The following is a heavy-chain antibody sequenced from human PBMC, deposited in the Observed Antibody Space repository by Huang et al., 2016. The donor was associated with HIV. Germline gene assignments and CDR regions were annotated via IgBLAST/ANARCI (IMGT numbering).Heavy chain of an antibody. CDR1: TFRFGAYW. V-gene: IGHV3-7*01. D-gene: IGHD1-7*01. CDR2: SKQDEIEK. J-gene: IGHJ6*02. CDR3: ATKTAAMDI. Sequence: VESGGRLVQPGGSLRLSCVGSTFRFGAYWMSWVRQSRGKGLEWVAHSKQDEIEKYYVDAVKGRFNISRDNAKKVLFLEMNNVRVEDTATYYCATKTAAMDIWGQGTTVTVS.